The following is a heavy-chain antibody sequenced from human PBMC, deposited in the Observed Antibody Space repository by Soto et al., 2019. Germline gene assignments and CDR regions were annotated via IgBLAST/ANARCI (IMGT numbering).Heavy chain of an antibody. CDR2: IWYDGSHE. CDR3: ASELGVGSVAGLLRL. Sequence: QVQLVESGGGVVQPGRSLRLSCAASRFTFSDSGFRVSNFGMHWVRQAPGKGLEWVAAIWYDGSHEYYVDSVKGRFSISRDNSNNAFELQMNGLRVEDTAVYYCASELGVGSVAGLLRLWGQGTLVTVSS. D-gene: IGHD6-19*01. CDR1: RFTFSDSGFRVSNFG. J-gene: IGHJ4*02. V-gene: IGHV3-33*01.